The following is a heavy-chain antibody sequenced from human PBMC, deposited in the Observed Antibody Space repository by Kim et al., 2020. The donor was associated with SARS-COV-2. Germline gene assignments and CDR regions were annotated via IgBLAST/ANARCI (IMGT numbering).Heavy chain of an antibody. Sequence: GGSLRLSCAASGFTFSSYSMNWVRQAPGKGLEWVSFISSSSDTMYYADSVKGRFTISRDNAKNSLYLQMNSLRDEDTAVYYCRWFGETFDSWGQGTLVTVSS. D-gene: IGHD3-10*01. J-gene: IGHJ4*02. CDR3: RWFGETFDS. V-gene: IGHV3-48*02. CDR1: GFTFSSYS. CDR2: ISSSSDTM.